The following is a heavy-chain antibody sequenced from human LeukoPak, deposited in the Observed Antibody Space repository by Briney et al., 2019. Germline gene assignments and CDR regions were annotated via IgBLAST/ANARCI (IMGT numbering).Heavy chain of an antibody. D-gene: IGHD6-19*01. CDR2: IWHDGSAE. V-gene: IGHV3-33*06. Sequence: GGSLRLSCAASVFIFSGYGIHWVRQAPGKGLEWVAVIWHDGSAEFYVDSVKGRFRISRDDSKNTVYLQMNSLTAEDTARYYCAKDTTGGWSGYFDSWGQGTLVTVSS. CDR3: AKDTTGGWSGYFDS. CDR1: VFIFSGYG. J-gene: IGHJ4*02.